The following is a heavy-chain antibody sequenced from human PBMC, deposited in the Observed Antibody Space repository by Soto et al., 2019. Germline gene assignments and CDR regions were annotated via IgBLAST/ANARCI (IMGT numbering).Heavy chain of an antibody. J-gene: IGHJ4*02. D-gene: IGHD6-19*01. CDR2: IWYDGSNK. CDR1: GFTFSSYG. CDR3: ARESYSSGWYLVY. V-gene: IGHV3-33*01. Sequence: QVQLVESGGGVVQPGRSLRLSCAASGFTFSSYGMHWVRQAPGKGLEWVAVIWYDGSNKYYADSVKGRFTISRDNSKNTLYLQMNSLRAEDTAVYYCARESYSSGWYLVYWGQGTLVTVSS.